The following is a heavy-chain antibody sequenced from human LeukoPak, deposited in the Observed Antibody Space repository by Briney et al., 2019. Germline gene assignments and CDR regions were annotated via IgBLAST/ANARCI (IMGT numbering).Heavy chain of an antibody. V-gene: IGHV1-46*01. CDR3: ARSDHFEVSAKRDWYFDL. Sequence: GASVKVSCKASGYTFTSYYMHWVRQAPGQGLEWMGIINPSGGRTRYAQKFQGRVTMTSDMCTSTVYMELSSLRSEDTDVYYCARSDHFEVSAKRDWYFDLWGRGTLVTVSS. CDR1: GYTFTSYY. D-gene: IGHD2-15*01. CDR2: INPSGGRT. J-gene: IGHJ2*01.